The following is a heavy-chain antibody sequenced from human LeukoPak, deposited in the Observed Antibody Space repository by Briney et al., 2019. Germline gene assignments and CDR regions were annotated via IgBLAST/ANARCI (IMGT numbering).Heavy chain of an antibody. CDR2: ITNNGGNT. J-gene: IGHJ4*02. CDR3: VIVRGYFDSSGSDY. CDR1: GFTFSSYT. V-gene: IGHV3-64D*06. Sequence: GGSLRLSCSASGFTFSSYTIHWVRQAPGKGLEFVSAITNNGGNTYYADSVKGRFTISRDNSKNTVYLQMSSLRAKDTAVYYCVIVRGYFDSSGSDYWGQGTLVTVSS. D-gene: IGHD3-9*01.